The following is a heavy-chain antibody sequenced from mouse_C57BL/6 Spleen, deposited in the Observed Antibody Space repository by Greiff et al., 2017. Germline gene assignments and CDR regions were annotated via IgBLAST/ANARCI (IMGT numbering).Heavy chain of an antibody. D-gene: IGHD2-4*01. V-gene: IGHV14-2*01. CDR3: ADDYNGY. CDR1: GFTINDYY. Sequence: EVQLQQPGAELVKPGASVKLSCTASGFTINDYYMHWVKQRPEQGLEWIGRIDPEDGDTNYAPKFQGKATITADTSSNTASLQLSGLTSEDTAVYYGADDYNGYWGQGTTLTVSS. J-gene: IGHJ2*01. CDR2: IDPEDGDT.